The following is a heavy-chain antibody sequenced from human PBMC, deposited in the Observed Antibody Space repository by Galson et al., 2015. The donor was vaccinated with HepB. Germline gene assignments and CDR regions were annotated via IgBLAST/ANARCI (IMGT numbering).Heavy chain of an antibody. Sequence: SCKASGYTFTSYYMHWVRQAPGQGLEWMGIINPSGGSTSYAQKFQGRVTMTRDTSTSTVYMELSSLRPEDTAVYYCARDELMAGDAFDIWGQGTMVTVSS. CDR2: INPSGGST. CDR3: ARDELMAGDAFDI. D-gene: IGHD2-8*01. V-gene: IGHV1-46*01. J-gene: IGHJ3*02. CDR1: GYTFTSYY.